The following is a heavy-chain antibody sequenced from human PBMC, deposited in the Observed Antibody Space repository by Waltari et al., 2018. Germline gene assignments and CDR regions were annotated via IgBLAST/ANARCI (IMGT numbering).Heavy chain of an antibody. J-gene: IGHJ4*02. CDR2: TNTDGEFT. CDR3: VRGSLNPGFDY. Sequence: EVQLVESGGGLVQPGGSVRLSCAVSGFTFSSYWMHWCRQTPGEGLGWLASTNTDGEFTNDAGSVEVRFKMSGGNAKDTGYLQMNSLRAEDTAIYYCVRGSLNPGFDYWGQGTLVTVSS. CDR1: GFTFSSYW. V-gene: IGHV3-74*01.